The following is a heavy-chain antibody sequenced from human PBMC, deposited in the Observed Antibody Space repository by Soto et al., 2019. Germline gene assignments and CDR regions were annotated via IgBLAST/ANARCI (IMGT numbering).Heavy chain of an antibody. J-gene: IGHJ5*01. CDR3: ARASIHGSSWYFWFDP. D-gene: IGHD6-13*01. V-gene: IGHV1-69*01. CDR2: IIPMFGTT. Sequence: QVQLVQSGAEVRKPGSSVKVPCKASGGTFSRYAINWVRQAPGQGLEWMGGIIPMFGTTNYAQKFKGRVTITADESTSTVYMELNTLRSEDAAVYYCARASIHGSSWYFWFDPWGQGTLVTVSS. CDR1: GGTFSRYA.